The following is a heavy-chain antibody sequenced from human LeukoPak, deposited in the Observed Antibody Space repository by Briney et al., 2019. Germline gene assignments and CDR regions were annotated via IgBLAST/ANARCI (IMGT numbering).Heavy chain of an antibody. J-gene: IGHJ4*02. Sequence: GGSLRLSCLVSGFSVSNNYVSWVRQAPGKGLQWVSNIYGDGSTNYADSVRGRFTISRDNAKNSLYVQMNSLRDEDTAVYYCARDGLLWFGELSLDYWGQGTLVTVSS. CDR3: ARDGLLWFGELSLDY. CDR2: IYGDGST. V-gene: IGHV3-53*01. CDR1: GFSVSNNY. D-gene: IGHD3-10*01.